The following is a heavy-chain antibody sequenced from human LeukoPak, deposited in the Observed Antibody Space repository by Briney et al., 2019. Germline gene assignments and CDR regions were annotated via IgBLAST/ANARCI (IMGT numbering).Heavy chain of an antibody. CDR3: ARAGSTSCYSSADY. Sequence: GGSLRLSCAAPGFTFSSYAMHWVRQAPGKGLEWVAVISYDGSNKYYADSVKGRFTISRGNSKSTLYLQMNSLRAEDTAVYYCARAGSTSCYSSADYWGQGTLVTVSS. J-gene: IGHJ4*02. V-gene: IGHV3-30*04. CDR1: GFTFSSYA. CDR2: ISYDGSNK. D-gene: IGHD2-2*01.